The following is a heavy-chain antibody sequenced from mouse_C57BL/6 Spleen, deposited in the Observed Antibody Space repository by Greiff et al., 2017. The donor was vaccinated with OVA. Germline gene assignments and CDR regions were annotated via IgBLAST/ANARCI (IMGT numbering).Heavy chain of an antibody. V-gene: IGHV1-52*01. CDR2: IDPSDSET. D-gene: IGHD2-3*01. Sequence: VQLQQPGAELVRPGSSVKLSCKASGYTFTSYWMHWVKQRPIQGLEWIGNIDPSDSETHYNQKFKDKATLTVDKSSSTAYMQLSSLTSEDSAVYYCARRGRLLYFDYWGQGTTLTVSS. J-gene: IGHJ2*01. CDR3: ARRGRLLYFDY. CDR1: GYTFTSYW.